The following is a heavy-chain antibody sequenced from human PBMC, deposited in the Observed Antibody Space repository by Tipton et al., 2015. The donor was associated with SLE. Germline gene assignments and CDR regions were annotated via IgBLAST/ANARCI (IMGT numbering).Heavy chain of an antibody. D-gene: IGHD5-12*01. CDR3: ARRHYSGPFDS. CDR2: IYYSGGT. CDR1: GDSISSTNYY. V-gene: IGHV4-39*07. J-gene: IGHJ4*02. Sequence: TLSLTCTVSGDSISSTNYYWGWIRQPPGKGLEWIGTIYYSGGTSYNPSLKSRVTISVDTSKNQFSLKLNSVTAGDTAVYYCARRHYSGPFDSWGQGTLVTVSS.